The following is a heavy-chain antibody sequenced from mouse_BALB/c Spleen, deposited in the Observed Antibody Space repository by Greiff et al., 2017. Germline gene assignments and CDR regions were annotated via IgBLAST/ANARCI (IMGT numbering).Heavy chain of an antibody. J-gene: IGHJ3*01. CDR3: ARAYYGNYGWFAY. Sequence: VHLVESGAELAKPGASVKMSCKASGYTFTSYWMHWVKQRPGQGLEWIGYINPSTGYTEYNQKFKDKATLTADKSSSTAYMQLSSLTSEDSAVYYCARAYYGNYGWFAYWGQGTLVTVSA. D-gene: IGHD2-10*01. V-gene: IGHV1-7*01. CDR2: INPSTGYT. CDR1: GYTFTSYW.